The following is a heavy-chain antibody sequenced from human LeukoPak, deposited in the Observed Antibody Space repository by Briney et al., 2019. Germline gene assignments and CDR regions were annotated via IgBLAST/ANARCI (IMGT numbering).Heavy chain of an antibody. V-gene: IGHV3-20*04. CDR1: VFTFDDYG. CDR3: ARAAYYYDSSGYTYLDY. J-gene: IGHJ4*02. D-gene: IGHD3-22*01. Sequence: GGSLRLSCAASVFTFDDYGMSWVRQAPGKGLEWVSGINWNGGSTGYADSVKGRYTISRDNAKNSLYLQMNSLRAEDTALYYCARAAYYYDSSGYTYLDYWGQGTLVTASS. CDR2: INWNGGST.